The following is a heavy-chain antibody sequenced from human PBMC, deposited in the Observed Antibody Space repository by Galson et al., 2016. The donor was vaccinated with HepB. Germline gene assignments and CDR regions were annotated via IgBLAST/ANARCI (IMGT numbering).Heavy chain of an antibody. CDR1: GFSFNAYT. CDR2: IWHDGTYK. Sequence: SLRLSCAASGFSFNAYTMHWVRQAPGKGLEWVASIWHDGTYKYYRDSVKGRFTISRDNSKNTLSLQMNSLTAEDTAVYYCASQAMVPGVTLDYWGQGTLVTVSS. CDR3: ASQAMVPGVTLDY. V-gene: IGHV3-33*01. J-gene: IGHJ4*02. D-gene: IGHD3-10*01.